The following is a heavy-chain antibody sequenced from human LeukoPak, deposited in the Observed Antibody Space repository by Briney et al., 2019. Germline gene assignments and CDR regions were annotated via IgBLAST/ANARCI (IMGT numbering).Heavy chain of an antibody. CDR2: INHSGST. J-gene: IGHJ4*02. Sequence: PSETLSLTCAVYGGSFSGYYWSWIRQPPGKGLEWIGEINHSGSTNYNPSLKSRVTISVDTSKNQFSLKLSSVTAADTAVYYCARRLFRASEYDFWSGYSQRGYFDYWGQGTLVTVSS. D-gene: IGHD3-3*01. CDR3: ARRLFRASEYDFWSGYSQRGYFDY. V-gene: IGHV4-34*01. CDR1: GGSFSGYY.